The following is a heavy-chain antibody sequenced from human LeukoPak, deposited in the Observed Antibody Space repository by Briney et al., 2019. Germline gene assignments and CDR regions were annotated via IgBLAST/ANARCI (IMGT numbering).Heavy chain of an antibody. Sequence: ASVKVSCKASGYTFTSYGISWVRQAPGQGLEWMGWISAYNGNTNYAQKLQGRVTMTTDTSTSTAYMELRSLRSDDTAVYYCARVRLAAAGTPIFCMDVWGQGTTVTVSS. D-gene: IGHD6-13*01. CDR2: ISAYNGNT. J-gene: IGHJ6*02. V-gene: IGHV1-18*01. CDR3: ARVRLAAAGTPIFCMDV. CDR1: GYTFTSYG.